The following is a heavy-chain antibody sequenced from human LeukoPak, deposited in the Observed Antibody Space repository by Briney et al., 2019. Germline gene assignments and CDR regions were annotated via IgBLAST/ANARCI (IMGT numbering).Heavy chain of an antibody. J-gene: IGHJ3*02. Sequence: PSETLSLTCTVSGGSISSYYWSWIRRPPGKGLEWIGYIYYSGSTNYNPSLKSRVTISVDTSKNQFSLKLSSVTAADTAVYYCARHEWAVYVWGSYRSPGAFDIWGQGTMVTVSS. D-gene: IGHD3-16*02. CDR2: IYYSGST. CDR3: ARHEWAVYVWGSYRSPGAFDI. V-gene: IGHV4-59*08. CDR1: GGSISSYY.